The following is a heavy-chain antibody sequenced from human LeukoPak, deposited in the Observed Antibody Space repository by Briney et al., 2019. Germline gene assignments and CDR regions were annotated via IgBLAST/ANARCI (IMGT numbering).Heavy chain of an antibody. CDR3: ARVRSGYYDAFDI. V-gene: IGHV1-46*01. CDR2: INPSGGST. CDR1: GYTLTNYY. Sequence: ASVKVSCKASGYTLTNYYMHWVRQAPGQGLEWMGIINPSGGSTSYAQKFQGRVTMTRDTPTSTVYMEVSSLRSEDTAVYYCARVRSGYYDAFDIWGQGTMVTVSS. J-gene: IGHJ3*02. D-gene: IGHD3-3*01.